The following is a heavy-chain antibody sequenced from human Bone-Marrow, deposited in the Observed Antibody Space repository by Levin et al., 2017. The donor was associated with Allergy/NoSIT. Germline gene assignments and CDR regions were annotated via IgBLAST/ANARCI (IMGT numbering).Heavy chain of an antibody. J-gene: IGHJ4*02. CDR2: INHDGSQI. D-gene: IGHD3-16*02. Sequence: PGESLKISCVGSGFSISNHWMRWVRQTPGKRPEWVATINHDGSQIYLLDSVKGRFTISRDNAKNSIYLQMNYLRAEDTAIYYCSRDYLDYWGQGNLVTVSS. CDR1: GFSISNHW. V-gene: IGHV3-7*01. CDR3: SRDYLDY.